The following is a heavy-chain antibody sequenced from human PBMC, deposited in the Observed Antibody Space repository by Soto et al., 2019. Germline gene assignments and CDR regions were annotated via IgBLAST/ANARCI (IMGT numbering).Heavy chain of an antibody. J-gene: IGHJ4*02. Sequence: EVQLVDSGGGLVQPGGSLRLSRAASAFTFSRKDMHWVRQGTGRGLEWVSGIGTAGDPKSPGSVKGRFTISRDNSRNTLYLQMNNLRPEDTGVYYCAKGFFVGATTSPFESWGQGTLVAVST. D-gene: IGHD1-26*01. CDR3: AKGFFVGATTSPFES. CDR1: AFTFSRKD. V-gene: IGHV3-13*05. CDR2: IGTAGDP.